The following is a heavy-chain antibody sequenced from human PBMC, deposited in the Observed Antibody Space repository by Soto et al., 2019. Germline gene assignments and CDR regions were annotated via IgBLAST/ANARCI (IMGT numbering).Heavy chain of an antibody. Sequence: QVQLVQSGAEVKKPGASVKVSCQTSGYNFSAYYFNWVRQAAGQGPEWMGWLNPRNGQTGYVQKFRGRVTMTRDTAIATVYMELSRLTSEDTAIYFCARETDTSMVDYWGQGTLVTVSS. D-gene: IGHD5-18*01. V-gene: IGHV1-8*01. J-gene: IGHJ4*02. CDR1: GYNFSAYY. CDR3: ARETDTSMVDY. CDR2: LNPRNGQT.